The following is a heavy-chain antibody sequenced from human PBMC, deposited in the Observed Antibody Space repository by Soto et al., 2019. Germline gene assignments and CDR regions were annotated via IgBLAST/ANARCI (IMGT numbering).Heavy chain of an antibody. D-gene: IGHD1-26*01. CDR3: ARGKRFPGVGATNGAFDI. CDR2: ISAYNGNT. Sequence: ASVKVSCKASGYTFTSYGISWVRQAPGQGLEWMGWISAYNGNTNHAQKLQGRVTMTTDTSTSTAYMELRSLRSDDTAVYYCARGKRFPGVGATNGAFDIWGQGTMVTVSS. V-gene: IGHV1-18*01. J-gene: IGHJ3*02. CDR1: GYTFTSYG.